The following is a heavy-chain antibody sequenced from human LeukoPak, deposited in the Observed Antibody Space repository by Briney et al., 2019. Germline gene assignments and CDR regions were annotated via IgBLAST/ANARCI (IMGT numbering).Heavy chain of an antibody. D-gene: IGHD2-21*01. Sequence: SETLSLTCTVSGGSISSGGYYWSWLRQHPLKFLELIGYIYYSGSTYYNPSLKSRVTISVDTSKNQFSLKLSSVTAADTAVYYCARARVVVENYFDYWGQGTLVTVSS. J-gene: IGHJ4*02. CDR1: GGSISSGGYY. CDR2: IYYSGST. CDR3: ARARVVVENYFDY. V-gene: IGHV4-31*03.